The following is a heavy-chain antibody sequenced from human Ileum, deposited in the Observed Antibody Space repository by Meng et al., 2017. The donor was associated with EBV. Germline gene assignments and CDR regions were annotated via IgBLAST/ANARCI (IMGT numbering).Heavy chain of an antibody. D-gene: IGHD2-15*01. CDR2: IDPNHDTT. V-gene: IGHV1-2*06. J-gene: IGHJ4*02. CDR1: GYSFTDYY. CDR3: ARPPQVAYSDY. Sequence: EEVVTWGEEMTQVGASVKPSENTYGYSFTDYYSYWLRQPPERRVEMTGRIDPNHDTTNAPQKLESSVVAATNTSTRTGYMLLRSRTSDDTAIYYSARPPQVAYSDYWGQGTLVTVSS.